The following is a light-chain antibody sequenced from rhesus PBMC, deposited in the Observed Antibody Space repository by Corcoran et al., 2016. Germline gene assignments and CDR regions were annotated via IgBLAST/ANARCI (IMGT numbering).Light chain of an antibody. CDR2: TAS. Sequence: DIQMTQSPSALSASVGDRVTISCRASQNIYSNLAWYQQKPGKAPKLLIYTASSLQTGIPSRFSGSGSRTEFTLIISSLQPEDSATYYCQHYYDNPRTFGQGTKVEIK. V-gene: IGKV1S12*01. CDR3: QHYYDNPRT. J-gene: IGKJ1*01. CDR1: QNIYSN.